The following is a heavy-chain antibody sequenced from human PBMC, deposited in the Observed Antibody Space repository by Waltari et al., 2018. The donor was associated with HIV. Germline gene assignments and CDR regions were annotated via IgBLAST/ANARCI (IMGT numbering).Heavy chain of an antibody. CDR2: ISPSGRT. CDR1: GDSFPTHS. J-gene: IGHJ6*02. Sequence: QVQLHVSGPGLVKPSVTLSLTCTVSGDSFPTHSWSCIRQAPGKGVEWVGHISPSGRTNYKSSLKRRVTMALETHKKQVSLKVMNVTGKDGAIYYCARSRVNGRVPGSYGMDVWGRGTTVSVSS. V-gene: IGHV4-59*07. D-gene: IGHD1-1*01. CDR3: ARSRVNGRVPGSYGMDV.